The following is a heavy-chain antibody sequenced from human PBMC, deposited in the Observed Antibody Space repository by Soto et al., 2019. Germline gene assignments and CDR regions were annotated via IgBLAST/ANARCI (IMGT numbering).Heavy chain of an antibody. V-gene: IGHV3-53*01. CDR3: AAYTSLDY. CDR1: GFTVSNNY. Sequence: EVQLVESGGGLVKPGGSLRLSCAASGFTVSNNYMSWVRQAPGKGLEWVSLIYSGGSTYYADSVKGRFSISRDKSKNTLYLQMNSLRAEDTAVYYCAAYTSLDYWGQGTLVTVSS. D-gene: IGHD2-2*02. CDR2: IYSGGST. J-gene: IGHJ4*02.